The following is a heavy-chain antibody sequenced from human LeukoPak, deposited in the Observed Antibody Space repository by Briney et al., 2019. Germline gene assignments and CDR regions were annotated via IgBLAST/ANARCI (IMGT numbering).Heavy chain of an antibody. CDR2: IYFDGSKK. V-gene: IGHV3-30*18. CDR1: GFTFSSYG. D-gene: IGHD6-13*01. CDR3: AKDAIPSSWSFAIDA. J-gene: IGHJ3*01. Sequence: GGSLRLSCTASGFTFSSYGMHWVRQAPGKGLEWMAVIYFDGSKKYYAESVKGRFSISRDNSKNTLYLEMNSLRAEDTAVYYCAKDAIPSSWSFAIDAWGQGTMVTVSS.